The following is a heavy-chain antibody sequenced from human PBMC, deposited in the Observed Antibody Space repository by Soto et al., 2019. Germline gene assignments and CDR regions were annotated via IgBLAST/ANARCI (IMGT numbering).Heavy chain of an antibody. Sequence: QVQLVQSGAEAKQSGASVKVSCKASGYDFTAYDINWVRQASGQGLEWMGWMNPINGATGTARRFEGRVSSSRNTATVTAYLEWTSLRSVDTAVYYCGRGPSPRAPAGGIPDDYAMDVWGQGTTVTGSS. D-gene: IGHD6-13*01. CDR1: GYDFTAYD. J-gene: IGHJ6*02. V-gene: IGHV1-8*02. CDR3: GRGPSPRAPAGGIPDDYAMDV. CDR2: MNPINGAT.